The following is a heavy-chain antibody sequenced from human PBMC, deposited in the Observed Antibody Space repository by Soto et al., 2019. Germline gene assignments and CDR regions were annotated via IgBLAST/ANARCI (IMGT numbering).Heavy chain of an antibody. CDR1: GFTFSSYA. CDR3: GRCTSTSCHLGSDY. V-gene: IGHV3-30-3*01. D-gene: IGHD2-2*01. J-gene: IGHJ4*02. CDR2: ISHDGINK. Sequence: GGSLRLSCAASGFTFSSYAMNWVRQAPGKGLEWVALISHDGINKYYADSVRGRFTISRDSSTNTLYLQMNSLRAADTAVYYCGRCTSTSCHLGSDYWGQGTLVTVS.